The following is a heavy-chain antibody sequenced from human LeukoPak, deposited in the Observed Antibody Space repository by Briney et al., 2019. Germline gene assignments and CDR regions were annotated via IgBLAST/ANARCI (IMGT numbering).Heavy chain of an antibody. CDR1: GGSFSGYY. CDR2: INHSGST. D-gene: IGHD6-6*01. Sequence: SETLSLTCAVYGGSFSGYYWSWIRQPPGKGLEWIGEINHSGSTNYNPSLKSRVTISVDTSKNQFSLKLSSVTAADTAVYYCARHRTLSLSSIAARRNYYMDVWGKGTTVTVSS. V-gene: IGHV4-34*01. CDR3: ARHRTLSLSSIAARRNYYMDV. J-gene: IGHJ6*03.